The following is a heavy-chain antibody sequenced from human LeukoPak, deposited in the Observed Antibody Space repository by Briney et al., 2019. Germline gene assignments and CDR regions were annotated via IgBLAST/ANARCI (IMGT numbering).Heavy chain of an antibody. D-gene: IGHD2/OR15-2a*01. J-gene: IGHJ2*01. CDR1: GGSISSYY. CDR3: ARYVISSYWYFDL. V-gene: IGHV4-4*07. CDR2: IYTSGNT. Sequence: SETLSLTCTVSGGSISSYYWSWIRQPAGKGLEWIGRIYTSGNTNYNPSLKSRVSMSVDTSKNQFSPKLSSVTAADTAVYYCARYVISSYWYFDLWGRGTLVTVSS.